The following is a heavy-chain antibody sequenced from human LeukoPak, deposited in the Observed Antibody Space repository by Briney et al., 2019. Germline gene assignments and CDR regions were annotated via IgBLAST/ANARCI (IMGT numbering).Heavy chain of an antibody. V-gene: IGHV4-34*01. J-gene: IGHJ4*02. CDR2: INHSGST. Sequence: PSETLSLTCAVYGGSFSGYYWSWIRQPPGKGLEWIGEINHSGSTNYNPSLKSRVTISVDTSKNQFSLKLSSVTAADTAVYYCAREGGATEGGLDYGGQEPLVTVS. CDR1: GGSFSGYY. D-gene: IGHD1-26*01. CDR3: AREGGATEGGLDY.